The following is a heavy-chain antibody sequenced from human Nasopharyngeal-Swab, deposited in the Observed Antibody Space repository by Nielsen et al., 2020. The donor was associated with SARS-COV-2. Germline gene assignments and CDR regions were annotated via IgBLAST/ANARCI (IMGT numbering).Heavy chain of an antibody. CDR2: LYWDDDN. V-gene: IGHV2-5*02. CDR3: VHSSGWRLDY. D-gene: IGHD6-19*01. Sequence: SGTTLVKSTQTLTLTCTFSGFSLSTSKAGVYWIRQPPGKALEWLALLYWDDDNRYSPSLKSRITITKDTSKNQVVLTMTNMDPVDTATYYCVHSSGWRLDYWGQGTLVTVSS. CDR1: GFSLSTSKAG. J-gene: IGHJ4*02.